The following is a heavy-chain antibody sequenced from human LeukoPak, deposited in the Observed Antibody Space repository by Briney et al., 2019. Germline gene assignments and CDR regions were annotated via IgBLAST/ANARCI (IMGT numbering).Heavy chain of an antibody. CDR3: AMDTHRGTIPGWFDP. D-gene: IGHD2-2*01. V-gene: IGHV3-66*01. Sequence: GGSLRLSCAASGLSVSNNYMSWVRQAPGRGLECLAVLYVDGSTYYTDSVKDRFTISRDNSKNTVYLQMNPLRVEDTAVYYCAMDTHRGTIPGWFDPRGQGFLVTVSS. J-gene: IGHJ5*02. CDR1: GLSVSNNY. CDR2: LYVDGST.